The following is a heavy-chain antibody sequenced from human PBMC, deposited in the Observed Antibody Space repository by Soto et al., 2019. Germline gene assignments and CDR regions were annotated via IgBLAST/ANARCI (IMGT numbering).Heavy chain of an antibody. D-gene: IGHD6-19*01. V-gene: IGHV3-30-3*01. CDR1: GFTFSSHS. J-gene: IGHJ4*02. CDR3: ASGESRTVAGTSFDY. CDR2: ISFDGSYK. Sequence: QVQLVESGGGVAQPGRSLRLSCAASGFTFSSHSMHWVRQAPGKGLEWVAVISFDGSYKYYADSVKGRFTISRDNSKNKLYLQMNSLRAEDTAVYYCASGESRTVAGTSFDYWGQGTLVTGYS.